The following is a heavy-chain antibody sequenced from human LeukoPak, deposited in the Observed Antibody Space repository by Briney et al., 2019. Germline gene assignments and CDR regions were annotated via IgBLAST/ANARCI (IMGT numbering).Heavy chain of an antibody. CDR3: SRSGAGRDYFDY. J-gene: IGHJ4*02. V-gene: IGHV3-49*04. CDR1: GFTFGDYA. D-gene: IGHD6-19*01. Sequence: GGSLRLSCTGSGFTFGDYAISWVRQAPGKGLEWVGFIRSKAYGGTTENAASVEGRFAITRDDSKTIAYLQLNSLNTEDTAVYYCSRSGAGRDYFDYWGQGTLVTVSS. CDR2: IRSKAYGGTT.